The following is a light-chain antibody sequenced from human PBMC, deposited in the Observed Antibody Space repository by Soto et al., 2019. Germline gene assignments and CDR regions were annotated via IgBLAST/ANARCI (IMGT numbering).Light chain of an antibody. CDR2: AAS. CDR1: QGISSY. Sequence: AIRMTQSPSSFSASTGDRVTIACRASQGISSYLAWYQQKPGKDPKLLIYAASTLQSGVPSRFSGSGSGTDFTLTISCLQSEDFATYYCQQYYSYPPFTFGQGTRLEIK. V-gene: IGKV1-8*01. CDR3: QQYYSYPPFT. J-gene: IGKJ5*01.